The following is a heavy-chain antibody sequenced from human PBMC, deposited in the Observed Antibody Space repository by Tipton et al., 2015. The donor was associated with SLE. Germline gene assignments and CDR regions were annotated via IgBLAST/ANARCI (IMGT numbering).Heavy chain of an antibody. D-gene: IGHD4-17*01. J-gene: IGHJ6*03. CDR2: IRYDGSNK. CDR1: GFTFSSYG. V-gene: IGHV3-30*02. Sequence: SLRLSCAASGFTFSSYGMHWVRQAPGKGLEWVAFIRYDGSNKYYADSVKGRFTISRDNSKNTLYLQMNSLRAEDTAVYYGASLPMTTVHMDVWGKGTTVTVSS. CDR3: ASLPMTTVHMDV.